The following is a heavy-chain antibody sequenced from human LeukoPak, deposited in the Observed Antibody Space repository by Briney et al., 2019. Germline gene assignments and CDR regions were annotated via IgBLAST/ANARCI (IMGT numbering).Heavy chain of an antibody. CDR1: GGSFSGYY. CDR2: INHSGST. V-gene: IGHV4-34*01. J-gene: IGHJ6*03. D-gene: IGHD1-26*01. Sequence: KPSETLSLTCAVYGGSFSGYYWSWIRQPPRNGLEWIGEINHSGSTNYNPSLQSRVTISVDTFKHQFSLKLSSVTAADTAVYYCARGHGESYSRGYYYYYMDVWGKGTTVTVSS. CDR3: ARGHGESYSRGYYYYYMDV.